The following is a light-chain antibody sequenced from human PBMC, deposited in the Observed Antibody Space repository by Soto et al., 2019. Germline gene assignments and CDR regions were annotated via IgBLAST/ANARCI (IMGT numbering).Light chain of an antibody. CDR3: QHYNSYSEA. Sequence: IHMTQSASTLSASVGYRVTITCRASQSIQTWLAWFQQKQGKAPKRLIYAASSLQSGVPSRFSGSGYGTEFNLTISSLQPDDFATYYCQHYNSYSEAFGQGTKVDIK. V-gene: IGKV1-5*01. J-gene: IGKJ1*01. CDR1: QSIQTW. CDR2: AAS.